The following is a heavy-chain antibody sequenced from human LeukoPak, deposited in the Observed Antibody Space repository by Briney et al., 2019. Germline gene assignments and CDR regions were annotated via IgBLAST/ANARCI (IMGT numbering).Heavy chain of an antibody. CDR1: GFTFSNAW. J-gene: IGHJ6*02. V-gene: IGHV3-23*01. CDR3: AKNDCRYGPRGLLWFGELFPGCGMDV. D-gene: IGHD3-10*01. Sequence: GGSLRLSCAASGFTFSNAWMSWVRQAPGKGLEWVSAISGSGGSTYYADSVKGRFTISRDNSKNTLYLQMNSLRAEDTAVYYCAKNDCRYGPRGLLWFGELFPGCGMDVWGQGTTVTVSS. CDR2: ISGSGGST.